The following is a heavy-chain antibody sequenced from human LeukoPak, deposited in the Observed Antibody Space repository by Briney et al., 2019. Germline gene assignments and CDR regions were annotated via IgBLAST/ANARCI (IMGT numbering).Heavy chain of an antibody. D-gene: IGHD3-9*01. J-gene: IGHJ3*02. CDR1: GGTFSSYA. CDR3: ASAYFDWLSDAFDI. V-gene: IGHV1-69*13. Sequence: SVKVSCEASGGTFSSYAISWVRQAPGQGLEWMGGIIPIFGTANYAQKFQGRVTITADESTSTAYMELSSLRSEDTAVYYCASAYFDWLSDAFDIWGQGTMVTVSS. CDR2: IIPIFGTA.